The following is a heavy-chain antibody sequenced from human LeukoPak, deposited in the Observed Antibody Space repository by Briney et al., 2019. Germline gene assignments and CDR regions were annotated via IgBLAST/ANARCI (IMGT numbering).Heavy chain of an antibody. CDR2: VSGRGGST. Sequence: GGSLRLSCAGSGFTFNNFAMSWVRQAPGKGLEWVSSVSGRGGSTYYADSLRGRFIISRDNSKNTLYLQMNSLRDEDTAFYYCALIYDFFNGGTVGDYWGQGALVTVSS. D-gene: IGHD5/OR15-5a*01. CDR1: GFTFNNFA. J-gene: IGHJ4*02. V-gene: IGHV3-23*01. CDR3: ALIYDFFNGGTVGDY.